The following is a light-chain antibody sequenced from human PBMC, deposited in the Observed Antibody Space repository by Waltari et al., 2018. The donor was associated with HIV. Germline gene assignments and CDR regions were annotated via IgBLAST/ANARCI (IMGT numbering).Light chain of an antibody. V-gene: IGKV1-9*01. CDR2: GAS. Sequence: DILLTQSPPFVSASLGDRVTITCRASQAIRSYLAWYQQKPGRAPKLLIYGASSLKDGVPSRFSGSGSGTDFRPTISGLQAEDFATYYCQQHNTYPLTFGPGT. CDR1: QAIRSY. J-gene: IGKJ3*01. CDR3: QQHNTYPLT.